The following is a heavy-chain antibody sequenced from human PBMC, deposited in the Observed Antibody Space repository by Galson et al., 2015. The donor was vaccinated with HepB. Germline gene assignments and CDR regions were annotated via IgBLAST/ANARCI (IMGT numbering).Heavy chain of an antibody. CDR2: ITNSGSGT. V-gene: IGHV3-11*01. D-gene: IGHD1-7*01. CDR3: ARIPGTYRLGF. J-gene: IGHJ4*02. Sequence: SLRLSCAASAFTFSDYYMSWIRQAPGKGLEWVSHITNSGSGTYYADSVKGRFTISRDNTKNSLYLQMNSLRVEDTALYFCARIPGTYRLGFWGQGTLVTVSS. CDR1: AFTFSDYY.